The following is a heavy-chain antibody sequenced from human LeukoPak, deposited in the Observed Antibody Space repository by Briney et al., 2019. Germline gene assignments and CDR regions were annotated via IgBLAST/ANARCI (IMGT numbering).Heavy chain of an antibody. J-gene: IGHJ4*02. Sequence: GGSLRLSCAASGFTFDRYTMIWVRQAPGKGLEWVSAISGSGGDTWYADSVKGRFAVSRDNSKSTVSLQMNSLRAEDTAVYYCASFDYWGQGTLVTVSS. CDR2: ISGSGGDT. V-gene: IGHV3-23*01. CDR1: GFTFDRYT. CDR3: ASFDY.